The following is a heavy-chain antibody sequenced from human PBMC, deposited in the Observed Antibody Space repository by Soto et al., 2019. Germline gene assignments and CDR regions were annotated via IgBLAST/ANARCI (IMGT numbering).Heavy chain of an antibody. Sequence: PGGSLRLSCLASGFTISPYNMIWVRQAPGKGLQWVSYISSSSNTLYYGDSVRGRFTISRDNAKNSLYLQMNSLRDEDTAVYYCARRPDATIKDISYYYALDVWGQGTTVTVSS. D-gene: IGHD2-2*01. CDR1: GFTISPYN. CDR2: ISSSSNTL. CDR3: ARRPDATIKDISYYYALDV. V-gene: IGHV3-48*02. J-gene: IGHJ6*02.